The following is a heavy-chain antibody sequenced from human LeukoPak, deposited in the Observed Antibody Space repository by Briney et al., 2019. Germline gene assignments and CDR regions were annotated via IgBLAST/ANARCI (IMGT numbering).Heavy chain of an antibody. CDR1: GFTFSDYY. V-gene: IGHV3-11*01. CDR2: IGSSGTTI. D-gene: IGHD1-14*01. CDR3: ARGATEGGSYFYYYLDV. J-gene: IGHJ6*03. Sequence: GGSLRLSCAASGFTFSDYYMSWIRQAPGKGLEWISYIGSSGTTIYDADSVKGRFTISRDNAKNSLYLQTNSLRAEDTAMYYCARGATEGGSYFYYYLDVWGKGTTVTVSS.